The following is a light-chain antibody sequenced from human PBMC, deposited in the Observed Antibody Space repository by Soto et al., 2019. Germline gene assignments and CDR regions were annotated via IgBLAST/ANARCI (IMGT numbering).Light chain of an antibody. CDR2: GAS. J-gene: IGKJ1*01. V-gene: IGKV3-20*01. Sequence: TQSPSSLSASVGDRVTITCRASQSIGTSLNWYQQKPGQAPRLLVYGASSRATGIPDRFSGSGSGTDFTLTISRLEPEDFAVYYCQQYGSSRTFGQGTKVEIK. CDR3: QQYGSSRT. CDR1: QSIGTS.